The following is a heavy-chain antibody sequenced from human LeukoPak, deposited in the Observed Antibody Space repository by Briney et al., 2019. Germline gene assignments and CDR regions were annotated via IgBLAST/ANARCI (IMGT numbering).Heavy chain of an antibody. CDR3: AKVVGYCSGGSCPRIDY. V-gene: IGHV3-30*18. CDR1: GXTFSSYG. J-gene: IGHJ4*02. Sequence: GGSLRLSCAASGXTFSSYGMHWVRQAPGKGLEWVAVISYDGSNKYYADSVKGRFTISRDNSKNTLYLQMNSLRAEDTAVYYCAKVVGYCSGGSCPRIDYWGQGTLVTVSS. D-gene: IGHD2-15*01. CDR2: ISYDGSNK.